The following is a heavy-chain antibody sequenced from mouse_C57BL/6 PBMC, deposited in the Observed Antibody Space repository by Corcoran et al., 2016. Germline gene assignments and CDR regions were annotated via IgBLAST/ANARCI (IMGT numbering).Heavy chain of an antibody. D-gene: IGHD1-1*01. CDR2: INYDGSN. J-gene: IGHJ4*01. CDR1: GYSITSGYY. Sequence: DVQLQESGPGLVKPSQSLSLTCSVTGYSITSGYYWNWIRQLPGNKLEWMGYINYDGSNNYNPSLNNRISITRDTSKHQFFLKLNYVTTEDTATYCCARDRDYGSSDDYDARDYWGEASSVTVSS. CDR3: ARDRDYGSSDDYDARDY. V-gene: IGHV3-6*01.